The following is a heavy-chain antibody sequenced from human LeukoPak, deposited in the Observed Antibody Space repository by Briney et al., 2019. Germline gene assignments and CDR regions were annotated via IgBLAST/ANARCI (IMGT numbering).Heavy chain of an antibody. V-gene: IGHV3-30*03. D-gene: IGHD3-10*01. J-gene: IGHJ4*02. CDR3: ARDLSPVVRAPPMGY. CDR2: ITYDGYYK. CDR1: GFTFSTYG. Sequence: GGSLRLSCAASGFTFSTYGMHWVRQAPGKGLEWVALITYDGYYKYYSDSVKGRSTISSDTSKNTLSLQMNSLRAEDTAVYYCARDLSPVVRAPPMGYWGQGTLVTVSS.